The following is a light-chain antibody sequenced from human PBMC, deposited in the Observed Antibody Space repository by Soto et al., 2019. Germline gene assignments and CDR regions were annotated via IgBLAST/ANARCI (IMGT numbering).Light chain of an antibody. J-gene: IGLJ1*01. Sequence: QSVLTQPPSGSGAPGQRVTISCTGSSSNIGAGYDVHWYQQLPGKAPTLLIYGNDNRPSGVPERFSGSKSGTSASLAITGLRADDEADYYCQSYGSSPSANFVFGTGTKVTVL. CDR2: GND. CDR3: QSYGSSPSANFV. CDR1: SSNIGAGYD. V-gene: IGLV1-40*01.